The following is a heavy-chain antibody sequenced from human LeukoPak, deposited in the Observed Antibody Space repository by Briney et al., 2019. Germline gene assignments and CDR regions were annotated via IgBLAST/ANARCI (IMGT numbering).Heavy chain of an antibody. CDR1: GYTFTSYY. D-gene: IGHD6-19*01. Sequence: ASVKVSCKASGYTFTSYYMHWVRQAPGQGLEWMGWISAYNGNTNYAQKLQGRVTMTTDTSTSTAYMELRSLRSDDTAVYYCARECIGCVAGTPGYWGQGTLVTVSS. J-gene: IGHJ4*02. V-gene: IGHV1-18*04. CDR2: ISAYNGNT. CDR3: ARECIGCVAGTPGY.